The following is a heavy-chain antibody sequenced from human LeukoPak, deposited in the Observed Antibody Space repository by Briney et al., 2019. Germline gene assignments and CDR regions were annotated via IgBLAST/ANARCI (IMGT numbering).Heavy chain of an antibody. CDR1: GFSLSGYW. D-gene: IGHD5-18*01. Sequence: GGSLRLSCAASGFSLSGYWMTWVRQAPGKGLEWVARLHADGVEQNYVDSVTGRSTMSRDNAKNSLDLQMNSLRVEDTAVYYCARGGYSFDYLGQGTLVGVST. J-gene: IGHJ4*02. V-gene: IGHV3-7*01. CDR2: LHADGVEQ. CDR3: ARGGYSFDY.